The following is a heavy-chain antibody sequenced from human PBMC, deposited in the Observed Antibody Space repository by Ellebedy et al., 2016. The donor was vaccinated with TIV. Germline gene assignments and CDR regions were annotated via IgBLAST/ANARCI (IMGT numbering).Heavy chain of an antibody. CDR2: IIPIFDTA. Sequence: ASVKVSCKASGYTFTGYYMHWVRQAPGQGLEWMGGIIPIFDTANYAQKFQGRVTITADESTSTAYMELSSLRSEDTAVYYCARALGPTGHSGPIPDYYGMDVWGQGTTVTVSS. D-gene: IGHD5-12*01. CDR3: ARALGPTGHSGPIPDYYGMDV. J-gene: IGHJ6*02. CDR1: GYTFTGYY. V-gene: IGHV1-69*13.